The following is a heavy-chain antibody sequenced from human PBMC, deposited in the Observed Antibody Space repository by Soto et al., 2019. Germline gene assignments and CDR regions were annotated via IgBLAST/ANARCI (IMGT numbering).Heavy chain of an antibody. J-gene: IGHJ4*02. CDR3: AEDCITETAVFSD. CDR1: GGTFSSYA. V-gene: IGHV1-69*01. Sequence: QVQLVQSGAEVKKPGSSVRVSCKASGGTFSSYAINWVRQAPGQGLEWVGGIIPIFNTANYGPKFQGRVTITVDEPTSTAYMDLSSLRSEDTAVYYCAEDCITETAVFSDWGQGTLVTVSS. D-gene: IGHD1-7*01. CDR2: IIPIFNTA.